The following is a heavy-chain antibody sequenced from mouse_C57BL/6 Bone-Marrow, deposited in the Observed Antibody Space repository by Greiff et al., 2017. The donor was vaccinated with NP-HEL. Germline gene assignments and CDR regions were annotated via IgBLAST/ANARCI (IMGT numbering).Heavy chain of an antibody. CDR1: GYTFTSYW. Sequence: QVQLKQPGAELVRPGSSVKLSCKASGYTFTSYWMDWVKQRPGQGLEWIGNIYPSDSETHYNQKFKDKATLTVDKSSSTAYMQLSSLTSEDSAVYYCAGYVPYAMDYWGQGTSVTVSS. V-gene: IGHV1-61*01. J-gene: IGHJ4*01. D-gene: IGHD1-2*01. CDR2: IYPSDSET. CDR3: AGYVPYAMDY.